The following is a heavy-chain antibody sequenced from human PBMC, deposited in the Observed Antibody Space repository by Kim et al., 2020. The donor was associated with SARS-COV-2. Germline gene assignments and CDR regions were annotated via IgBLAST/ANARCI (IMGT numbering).Heavy chain of an antibody. Sequence: SETLSLTCAVYGGSFSGYYWSWIRQPPGKGLEWIGEINHSGSTNYNPSLKSRVTISVDTSKNQFSLKLSSVTAADTAVYYCARGIIVATIRTRYYFDYWGQGTLVTVSS. CDR3: ARGIIVATIRTRYYFDY. J-gene: IGHJ4*02. V-gene: IGHV4-34*01. D-gene: IGHD5-12*01. CDR1: GGSFSGYY. CDR2: INHSGST.